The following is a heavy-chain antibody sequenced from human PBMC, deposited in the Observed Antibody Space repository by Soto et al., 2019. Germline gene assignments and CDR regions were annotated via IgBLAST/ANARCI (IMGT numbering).Heavy chain of an antibody. CDR1: GGSFSGHY. CDR3: ARGVMVRGVTISYGMDV. V-gene: IGHV4-34*01. CDR2: INHSGST. D-gene: IGHD3-10*01. Sequence: SETLSLTCAVYGGSFSGHYWSWIRQPPGKGLEWIGEINHSGSTNYNPSLKSRVTISVDTSKNQFPLKLSSVTAADTAVYYCARGVMVRGVTISYGMDVWGQGTTVTVSS. J-gene: IGHJ6*02.